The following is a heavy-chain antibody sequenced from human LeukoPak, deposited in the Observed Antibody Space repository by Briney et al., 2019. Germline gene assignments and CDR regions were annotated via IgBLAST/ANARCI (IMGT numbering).Heavy chain of an antibody. D-gene: IGHD3-3*01. V-gene: IGHV4-59*01. CDR2: IYYSGST. Sequence: SETLSLTCTVSGGSISSYYWSWIRQPPGKGLEWIGYIYYSGSTNYNPSLKSRVTISVDTSKNQFSLKLSSVTAADTAVYYCARGSIFGAVLVDYWGQGTLVTVSS. CDR1: GGSISSYY. CDR3: ARGSIFGAVLVDY. J-gene: IGHJ4*02.